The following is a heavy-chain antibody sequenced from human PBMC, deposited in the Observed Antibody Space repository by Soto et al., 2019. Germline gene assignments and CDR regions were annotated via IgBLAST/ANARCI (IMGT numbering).Heavy chain of an antibody. Sequence: QVPLVQSGAEVKKPGASVKVSCKASGYTFRNFGINWVRQAPGQGLEWMGWISGYNGNTNYAQKLQGRVTMTTDTSMRTAYMELTSLRSDDTAVYYCARGGMASRGYWGDYWGQGTLVTVSS. CDR3: ARGGMASRGYWGDY. D-gene: IGHD3-16*01. J-gene: IGHJ4*02. CDR2: ISGYNGNT. CDR1: GYTFRNFG. V-gene: IGHV1-18*01.